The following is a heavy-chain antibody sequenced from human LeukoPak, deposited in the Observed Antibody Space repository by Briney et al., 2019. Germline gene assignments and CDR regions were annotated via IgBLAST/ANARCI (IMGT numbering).Heavy chain of an antibody. J-gene: IGHJ6*02. D-gene: IGHD3-3*01. CDR1: EYTFTGYY. V-gene: IGHV1-2*02. CDR3: ARGGFVVAPPLAV. Sequence: GASVKVSCKASEYTFTGYYLHWVRQAPGQGLEWMGCINPGSGGTNYAQKFQDRVTMMRDMYISTAYMELSSLRYDDTAVYYCARGGFVVAPPLAVWGQGTTVTVSS. CDR2: INPGSGGT.